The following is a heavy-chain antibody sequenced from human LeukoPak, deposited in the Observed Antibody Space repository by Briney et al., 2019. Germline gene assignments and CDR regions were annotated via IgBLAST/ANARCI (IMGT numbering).Heavy chain of an antibody. CDR1: GGSISSSSYY. Sequence: SETLSLTCTVSGGSISSSSYYWGWIRQPPGKGLEWIGSIYYSGSTYCNPSLKSRVTISVDTSKNQFSLKLSSVTAADTAVYYCARDGKAAAGTGYWGQGTLVTVSS. CDR2: IYYSGST. J-gene: IGHJ4*02. CDR3: ARDGKAAAGTGY. V-gene: IGHV4-39*07. D-gene: IGHD6-13*01.